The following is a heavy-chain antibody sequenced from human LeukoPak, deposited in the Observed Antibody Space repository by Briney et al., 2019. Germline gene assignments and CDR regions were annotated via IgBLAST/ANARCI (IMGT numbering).Heavy chain of an antibody. CDR2: IIPILGIA. Sequence: ASVKLSCKASGRTFSSYTISWVRQAPGQGLEWMGRIIPILGIANYAQKFQGRVTITADKSTSTAYMELSSLRSEDTAVYYCARDLTAVAGPPLALYGMDVWGQGATVTVSS. CDR1: GRTFSSYT. D-gene: IGHD6-19*01. CDR3: ARDLTAVAGPPLALYGMDV. J-gene: IGHJ6*02. V-gene: IGHV1-69*04.